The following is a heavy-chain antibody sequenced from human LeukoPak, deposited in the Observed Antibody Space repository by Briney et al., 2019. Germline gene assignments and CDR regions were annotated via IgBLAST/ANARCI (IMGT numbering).Heavy chain of an antibody. V-gene: IGHV3-30*18. CDR2: ISYDGSNK. Sequence: GGSLRLSCAAFGFTFSSYGMHWVRQAPGKGLEWVAVISYDGSNKYYADSVKGRFTISRDNSKNTLYLQMNSLRAEDTAVYYCAKIIAVAGTGDYWGQGTLVTVSS. J-gene: IGHJ4*02. D-gene: IGHD6-19*01. CDR3: AKIIAVAGTGDY. CDR1: GFTFSSYG.